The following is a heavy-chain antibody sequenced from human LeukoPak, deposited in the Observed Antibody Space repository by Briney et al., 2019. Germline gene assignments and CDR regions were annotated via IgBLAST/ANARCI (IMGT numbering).Heavy chain of an antibody. CDR3: ARGGYSGYDYFDY. V-gene: IGHV1-18*04. D-gene: IGHD5-12*01. CDR1: GATFSSYG. CDR2: ISAYNGNT. Sequence: ASVKVSCHASGATFSSYGISWVRQAPGQGRKWMGWISAYNGNTNYTQKLQGRVTMTTDTSTSTAYMELRSLRSDDTAVYYCARGGYSGYDYFDYWGQGTLVTVSS. J-gene: IGHJ4*02.